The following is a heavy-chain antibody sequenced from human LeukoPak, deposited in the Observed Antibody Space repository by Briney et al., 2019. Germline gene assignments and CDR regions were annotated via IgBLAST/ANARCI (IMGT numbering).Heavy chain of an antibody. CDR2: IRSKAYGGTT. V-gene: IGHV3-49*04. J-gene: IGHJ4*02. Sequence: GGSLGLSCTASGFTFGDYAMSWVRQAPGKGLEWVGFIRSKAYGGTTEYAASVKGRFTISRDDSKSIAYLQMNSLKTEDTAVYYCTREIVPDYWGQGTLVTVSS. CDR1: GFTFGDYA. CDR3: TREIVPDY. D-gene: IGHD2-2*01.